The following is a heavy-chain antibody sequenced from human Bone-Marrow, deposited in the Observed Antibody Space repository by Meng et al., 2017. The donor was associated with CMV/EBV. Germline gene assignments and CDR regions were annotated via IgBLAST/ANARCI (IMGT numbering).Heavy chain of an antibody. Sequence: GESLKISCAASGFTFSSYAMHWVRQAPGKGLEWVAVISYDGSNKYYADSVKGRFTISRDNSKNTLYLQMNSRRAEDTAVYYCARATTELRGAFDIWGQGTMVTVSS. CDR3: ARATTELRGAFDI. D-gene: IGHD4-17*01. J-gene: IGHJ3*02. CDR1: GFTFSSYA. CDR2: ISYDGSNK. V-gene: IGHV3-30-3*01.